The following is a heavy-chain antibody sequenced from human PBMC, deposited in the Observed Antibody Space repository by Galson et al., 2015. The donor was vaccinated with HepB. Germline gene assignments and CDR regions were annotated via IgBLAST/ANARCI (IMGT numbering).Heavy chain of an antibody. CDR2: ISSSSSTI. CDR1: GFTFSSYS. V-gene: IGHV3-48*02. J-gene: IGHJ4*02. Sequence: SLRLSCAASGFTFSSYSMNWVRQAPGKGLEWVSYISSSSSTIYYADSVKGRFTISRDNAKNSLYLQMNSPRDEDTAVYYCARSGSYYDFWSGYPYYFDYWGQGTLVTVSS. CDR3: ARSGSYYDFWSGYPYYFDY. D-gene: IGHD3-3*01.